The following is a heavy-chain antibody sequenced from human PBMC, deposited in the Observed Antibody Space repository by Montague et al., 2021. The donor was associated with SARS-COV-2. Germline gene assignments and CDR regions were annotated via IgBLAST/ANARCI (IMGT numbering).Heavy chain of an antibody. CDR2: IYSGGSST. CDR1: GFTFSSYA. Sequence: YRSLSCSASGFTFSSYAMSWVRQAPGKGLEWVSVIYSGGSSTYYADSVKGRFTISRDNSKNTLYLQMNSLRAEDTAVYYCAKSRGIRYDSSGYYYPLDYWGQGTLVTVSS. V-gene: IGHV3-23*03. J-gene: IGHJ4*02. CDR3: AKSRGIRYDSSGYYYPLDY. D-gene: IGHD3-22*01.